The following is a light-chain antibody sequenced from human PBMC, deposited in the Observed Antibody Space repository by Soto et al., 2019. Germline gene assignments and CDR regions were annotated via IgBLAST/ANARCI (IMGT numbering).Light chain of an antibody. V-gene: IGKV3-15*01. CDR3: QQYGSSPWT. CDR1: QRVGSN. J-gene: IGKJ1*01. CDR2: GAS. Sequence: EILITHSPATRSVSAWQMSTLSCRASQRVGSNLAWYQQKAGQAPRLLLYGASTRAPGTPARFSGSGSGTEFTLTISSVQSEDFAVYYCQQYGSSPWTFRKGTKGAIK.